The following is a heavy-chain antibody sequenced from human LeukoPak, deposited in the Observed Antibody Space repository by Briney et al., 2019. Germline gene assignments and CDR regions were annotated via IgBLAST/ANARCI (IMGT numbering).Heavy chain of an antibody. CDR3: ARGIDEWLYLNY. CDR2: MNRDGSEV. J-gene: IGHJ4*02. D-gene: IGHD3-3*01. V-gene: IGHV3-7*04. Sequence: PGGSLRLSCAASGFPFAPFWMTWVRQAPGKGPEFVATMNRDGSEVAYGNSVRGRFTISRDNAKNSLHLQMYSLRAEDTAVYYCARGIDEWLYLNYWGQGALVTVSS. CDR1: GFPFAPFW.